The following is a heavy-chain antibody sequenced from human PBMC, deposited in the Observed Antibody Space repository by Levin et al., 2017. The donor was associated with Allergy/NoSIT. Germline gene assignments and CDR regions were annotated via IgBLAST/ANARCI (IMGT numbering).Heavy chain of an antibody. Sequence: SETLSLTCAVSGGSISSSNWWSWVRQPPGKGLEWIGEIYHSGSTNYNPSLKSRVTISVDKSKNQFSLKLSSVTAADTAVYYCARAPNRITMVRGVIAGFDYWGQGTLVTVSS. CDR3: ARAPNRITMVRGVIAGFDY. V-gene: IGHV4-4*02. CDR1: GGSISSSNW. CDR2: IYHSGST. J-gene: IGHJ4*02. D-gene: IGHD3-10*01.